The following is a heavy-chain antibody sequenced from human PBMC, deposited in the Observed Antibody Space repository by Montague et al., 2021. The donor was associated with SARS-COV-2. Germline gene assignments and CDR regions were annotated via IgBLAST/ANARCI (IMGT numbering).Heavy chain of an antibody. D-gene: IGHD3-10*01. Sequence: SETLSLTCTVSGGSVSSGSYYWSWIRQPPGKGLEWIGYLYYSGSTNYNPSLKSRVTISVDTSKNQFSLKLSSVTAADTAVYYCARGGSYWDHAFDIWGQGTMVTVSS. CDR3: ARGGSYWDHAFDI. CDR1: GGSVSSGSYY. V-gene: IGHV4-61*01. J-gene: IGHJ3*02. CDR2: LYYSGST.